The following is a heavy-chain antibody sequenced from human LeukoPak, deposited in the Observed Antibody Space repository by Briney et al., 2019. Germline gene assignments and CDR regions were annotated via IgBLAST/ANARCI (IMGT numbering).Heavy chain of an antibody. D-gene: IGHD2-15*01. V-gene: IGHV4-34*01. CDR3: ASVLGYCSGGSCHHNFDY. J-gene: IGHJ4*02. CDR1: GGSFSGYY. Sequence: PSETLSLTCAVYGGSFSGYYWSWIRQPRGKGLEWIGEINHSGSTNYNPSLKSRVTISVDTSKTQFSLKLSSVTAADTAVYYCASVLGYCSGGSCHHNFDYWGQGTLVTVSS. CDR2: INHSGST.